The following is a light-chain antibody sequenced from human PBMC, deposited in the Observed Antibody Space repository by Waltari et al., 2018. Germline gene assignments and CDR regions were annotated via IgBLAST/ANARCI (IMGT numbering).Light chain of an antibody. Sequence: EIVLTQSPGPLSFSPGESATLSRRASQSISRYLAWYQQKPGQAPRRLIYAASSSATGIPDRFSGSGSGTDFSLTISRLEPEDFAVYYCQNHERLPAMFGQGTKVEIK. V-gene: IGKV3-20*01. CDR2: AAS. CDR1: QSISRY. CDR3: QNHERLPAM. J-gene: IGKJ1*01.